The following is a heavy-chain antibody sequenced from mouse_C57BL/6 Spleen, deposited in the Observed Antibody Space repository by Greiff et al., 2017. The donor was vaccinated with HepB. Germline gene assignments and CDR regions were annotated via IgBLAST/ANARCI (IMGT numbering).Heavy chain of an antibody. J-gene: IGHJ3*01. CDR3: ARGGYYGSSLPFAY. D-gene: IGHD1-1*01. Sequence: VQLQESGAELVMPGASVKLSCKASGYTFTSYWMHWVKQRPGQGLEWIGEIDPSDSYTNYNQKFKGKSTLTVDKSSSTAYMQLSSLTSEDSAVYYCARGGYYGSSLPFAYWGQGTLVTVSA. CDR1: GYTFTSYW. V-gene: IGHV1-69*01. CDR2: IDPSDSYT.